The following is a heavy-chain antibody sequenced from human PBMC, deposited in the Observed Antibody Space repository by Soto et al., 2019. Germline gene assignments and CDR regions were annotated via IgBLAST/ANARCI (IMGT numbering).Heavy chain of an antibody. V-gene: IGHV4-34*01. CDR2: INHSGST. D-gene: IGHD3-10*01. Sequence: PSETLSLTCAVYGGSFSGYYWSWIRQPPGKGLEWIGEINHSGSTNYNPSLKSRVTISVDTSKNQFSLKLSSVTAADTAVYYCARGYYYASGSSFPYWGQGTLVTVSS. J-gene: IGHJ4*02. CDR3: ARGYYYASGSSFPY. CDR1: GGSFSGYY.